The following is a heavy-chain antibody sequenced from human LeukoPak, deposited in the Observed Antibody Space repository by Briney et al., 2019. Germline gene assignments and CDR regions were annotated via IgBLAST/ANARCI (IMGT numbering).Heavy chain of an antibody. CDR3: ARSPSTYGGYFVY. J-gene: IGHJ4*02. Sequence: GGSLRLSCAASGFTFSSYWMSWVRQAPGKGLEWVANIKQDGSEKYYVDSLKGRFTISRDNAKNSLYLQMNSLRAEDTAVYYCARSPSTYGGYFVYWGQGTLVTVSS. CDR2: IKQDGSEK. CDR1: GFTFSSYW. V-gene: IGHV3-7*01. D-gene: IGHD5-12*01.